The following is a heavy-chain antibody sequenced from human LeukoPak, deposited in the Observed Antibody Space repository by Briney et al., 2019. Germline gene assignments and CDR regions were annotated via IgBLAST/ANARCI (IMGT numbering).Heavy chain of an antibody. V-gene: IGHV1-8*02. J-gene: IGHJ4*02. Sequence: GASVKVSCKASGYTFTSYGISWVRQATGQGLEWMGWMKPNSGNTGYAQKLQGRVTMTRNTSTSTAYMELSSLRFEDTAVYYCARDPSGSYYNGLYFDYWGQGTLVTVSS. D-gene: IGHD3-10*01. CDR2: MKPNSGNT. CDR1: GYTFTSYG. CDR3: ARDPSGSYYNGLYFDY.